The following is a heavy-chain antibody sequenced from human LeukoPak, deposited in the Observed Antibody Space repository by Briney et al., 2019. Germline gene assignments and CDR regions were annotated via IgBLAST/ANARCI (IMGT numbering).Heavy chain of an antibody. CDR2: IYTSGST. CDR1: GGSISSYY. CDR3: ARGVRWLPDDAFDI. V-gene: IGHV4-4*07. J-gene: IGHJ3*02. D-gene: IGHD5-24*01. Sequence: ASETLSLTCTVSGGSISSYYWSWIRQPAGKGLEWIGRIYTSGSTNYNPSLKSRVTMSVDTSKNQFSLKMSSVTAADTAVYYCARGVRWLPDDAFDIWGQGTMVTVSS.